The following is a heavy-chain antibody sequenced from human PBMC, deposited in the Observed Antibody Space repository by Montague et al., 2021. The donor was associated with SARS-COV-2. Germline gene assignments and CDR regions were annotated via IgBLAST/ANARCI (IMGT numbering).Heavy chain of an antibody. V-gene: IGHV3-33*08. CDR1: GFTFSDCY. Sequence: SLRLSCAASGFTFSDCYMTWIRQAPGKGLEWVASIWSDGSKKYHADSVKGRFTISRDNSNNMLYLQMDNLRAEDAAVYYCVGDPGDPDTFYYWGQGTQVTVSS. J-gene: IGHJ4*02. CDR3: VGDPGDPDTFYY. CDR2: IWSDGSKK. D-gene: IGHD7-27*01.